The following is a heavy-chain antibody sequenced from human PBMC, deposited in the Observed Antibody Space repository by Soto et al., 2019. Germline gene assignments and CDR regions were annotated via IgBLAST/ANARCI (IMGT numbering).Heavy chain of an antibody. V-gene: IGHV4-39*01. D-gene: IGHD3-22*01. CDR3: VSFYYYDSGGNYGANWFDP. Sequence: PSETLSLTCTVSGGSISSSGYYWAWIRQSPGKGLEWIGNIYFGGSTYYNPSLKSRVTISVDTSKNQFSLKLSSVTAADTAVFYCVSFYYYDSGGNYGANWFDPWGQGTLVTVSS. J-gene: IGHJ5*02. CDR1: GGSISSSGYY. CDR2: IYFGGST.